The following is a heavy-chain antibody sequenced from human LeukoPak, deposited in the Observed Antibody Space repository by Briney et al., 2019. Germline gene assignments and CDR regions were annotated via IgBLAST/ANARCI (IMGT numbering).Heavy chain of an antibody. CDR1: GYTFTSYG. Sequence: GASVKVSCKASGYTFTSYGISWVRQAPGQGLEWMGWISAYSGNTNYAQKLQGRVTMTTDTSTSTAYMELRSLRSDDTAVYYCARVESGSAGYSSGWCWRLGWFDPWGQGTLVTVSS. CDR2: ISAYSGNT. D-gene: IGHD6-19*01. V-gene: IGHV1-18*01. CDR3: ARVESGSAGYSSGWCWRLGWFDP. J-gene: IGHJ5*02.